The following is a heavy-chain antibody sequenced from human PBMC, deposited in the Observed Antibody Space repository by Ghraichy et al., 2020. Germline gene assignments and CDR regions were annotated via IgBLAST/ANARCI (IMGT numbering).Heavy chain of an antibody. J-gene: IGHJ6*02. D-gene: IGHD2-15*01. CDR1: GFTLSNYA. Sequence: GGSLRLSCAASGFTLSNYAMNWVRQAPGKGLEWVSYITSTGTTMYYADSGKGRFTLSRDSAKNSLFLQMNSLRDEDTALYYCAPDLGYCSSGTCYPYYYSGRDVWGHGTTVTVSS. CDR2: ITSTGTTM. CDR3: APDLGYCSSGTCYPYYYSGRDV. V-gene: IGHV3-48*02.